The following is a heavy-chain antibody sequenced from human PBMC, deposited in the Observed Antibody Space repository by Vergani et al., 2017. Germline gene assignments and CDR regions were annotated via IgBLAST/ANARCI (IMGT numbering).Heavy chain of an antibody. D-gene: IGHD3-10*01. Sequence: QVQLQQWGAGLLKPSETLSLTCAVYGGSFSGYYWSWIRQPPGKGLEWIGEINHSGSTNYNPSLKSRVTISVDTSKNQFSLKLSSVTAADTAVYYCARAVYGSHYIDVWGKGTTVTVSS. CDR3: ARAVYGSHYIDV. J-gene: IGHJ6*03. V-gene: IGHV4-34*01. CDR2: INHSGST. CDR1: GGSFSGYY.